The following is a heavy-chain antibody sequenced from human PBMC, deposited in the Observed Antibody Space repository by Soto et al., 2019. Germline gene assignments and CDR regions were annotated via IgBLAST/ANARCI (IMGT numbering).Heavy chain of an antibody. CDR3: THRQSATFDL. CDR1: GFSLDTSAVA. CDR2: IYGNDDK. Sequence: QITLKESGPTLVKPTQTLTLTCTFSGFSLDTSAVAVGWIRQPPGKGLEWLALIYGNDDKTYSPSLRSRLTITKDTSKNQVVLKMTNMDPVDAATYYCTHRQSATFDLWGQGAMVTISS. J-gene: IGHJ3*01. V-gene: IGHV2-5*01.